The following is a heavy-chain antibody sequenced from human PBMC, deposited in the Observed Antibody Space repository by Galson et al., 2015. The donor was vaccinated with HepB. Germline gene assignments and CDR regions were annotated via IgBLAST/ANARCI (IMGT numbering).Heavy chain of an antibody. CDR2: IKSKTDGGTT. J-gene: IGHJ4*02. V-gene: IGHV3-15*01. CDR3: TTGGYYDSSGYYPRWVDY. CDR1: GFTFSNAW. D-gene: IGHD3-22*01. Sequence: SLRLSCAASGFTFSNAWMSWVRQAPGKGLEWVGRIKSKTDGGTTDYAAPVKGRFTISRDDSKNTLYLQMNSLKTEDTAVYYCTTGGYYDSSGYYPRWVDYWGQGTLVTVSS.